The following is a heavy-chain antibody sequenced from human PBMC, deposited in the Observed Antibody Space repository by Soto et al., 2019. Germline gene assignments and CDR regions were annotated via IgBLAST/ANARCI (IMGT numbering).Heavy chain of an antibody. CDR1: GYTFNTYA. Sequence: QVRLVQSGIEVKKPGASVKVSCKTSGYTFNTYALSWVRQAPGQGLEWMGWISAYNGITVYAQVFQGRVTMTTNTSTSAAYLQLTSLRSDDTAVYYCPRSGGAYDNCGKGTLVTVSS. CDR3: PRSGGAYDN. D-gene: IGHD1-26*01. J-gene: IGHJ4*02. V-gene: IGHV1-18*01. CDR2: ISAYNGIT.